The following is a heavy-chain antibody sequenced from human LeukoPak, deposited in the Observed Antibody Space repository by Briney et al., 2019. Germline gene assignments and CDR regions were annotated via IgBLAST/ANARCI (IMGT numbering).Heavy chain of an antibody. CDR1: GYTFTCYY. V-gene: IGHV1-2*02. CDR3: ASLPTVYSRDYLAL. Sequence: ASVKVSCKASGYTFTCYYMHWVRHAPGQGLEWMGWINPNSGGTNYAQKFQGRVTMTRDTSISTAYMELSRLRSDDTAVYYCASLPTVYSRDYLALWGQGTLVTVSS. D-gene: IGHD3-22*01. J-gene: IGHJ4*02. CDR2: INPNSGGT.